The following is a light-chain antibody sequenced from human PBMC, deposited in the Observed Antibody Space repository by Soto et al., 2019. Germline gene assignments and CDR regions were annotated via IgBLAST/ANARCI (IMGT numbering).Light chain of an antibody. CDR2: AAS. V-gene: IGKV1-17*01. CDR1: QGIRND. CDR3: QQANSFPVT. J-gene: IGKJ3*01. Sequence: DIQMTQSPSSLSASVGDRVTITCRASQGIRNDLSWYQQKPGKAPKRLIYAASSLHSGVPSRFSGSGSGTDFILSISSLQPEDSATYYCQQANSFPVTFGPGTKVDIK.